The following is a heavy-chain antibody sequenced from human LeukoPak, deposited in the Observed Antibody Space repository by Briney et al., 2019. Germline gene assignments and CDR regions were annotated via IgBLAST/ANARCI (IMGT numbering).Heavy chain of an antibody. V-gene: IGHV4-34*01. CDR3: ASSVGSTDY. J-gene: IGHJ4*02. D-gene: IGHD1-26*01. CDR1: GESLSKYY. CDR2: ISHRGST. Sequence: SETLSLTCAVYGESLSKYYWTWIRQSPGKGLEWIGEISHRGSTNLSPSLKSRVTLSVDTSKHQFSLKMTSVTAADAAVYYCASSVGSTDYWGQGTLVTVCS.